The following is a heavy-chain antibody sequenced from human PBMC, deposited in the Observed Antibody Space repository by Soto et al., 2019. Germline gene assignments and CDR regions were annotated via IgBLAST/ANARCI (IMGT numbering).Heavy chain of an antibody. Sequence: DVQLVESGGNLVQPGRSLRLSCAASGFSFDDYAMHWVRQAPGKGLEWVSGISWNSGNIAYADSVKGRFTISRDNAQSSLSLQMNSLRAEDTASYYCAIFRTVTTPFDYWGQGTLVTVSS. CDR3: AIFRTVTTPFDY. D-gene: IGHD4-17*01. J-gene: IGHJ4*02. CDR2: ISWNSGNI. V-gene: IGHV3-9*01. CDR1: GFSFDDYA.